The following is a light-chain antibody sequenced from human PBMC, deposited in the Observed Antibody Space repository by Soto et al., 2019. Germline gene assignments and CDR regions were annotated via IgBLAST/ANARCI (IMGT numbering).Light chain of an antibody. CDR2: GAS. V-gene: IGKV3-15*01. CDR1: ESVNSD. Sequence: EIVLTQSPATLSVSPGERATLSCRASESVNSDLAWFQQKPGQAPRLLIYGASPRATGIPARFGGSGSGTEFTLTISSLQSEDVAFYYCQQYNNWPLTFGGGTKVEIK. J-gene: IGKJ4*01. CDR3: QQYNNWPLT.